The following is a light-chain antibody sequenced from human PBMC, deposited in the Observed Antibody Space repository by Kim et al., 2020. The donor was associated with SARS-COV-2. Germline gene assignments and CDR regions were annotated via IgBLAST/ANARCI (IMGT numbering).Light chain of an antibody. CDR1: QSVGSG. J-gene: IGKJ1*01. CDR2: GAS. CDR3: QQFSYWPLT. V-gene: IGKV3-15*01. Sequence: EIVLTQSPATLSVSPGESATLSCRAGQSVGSGLAWYQQKPGQAPRLLIYGASTRATGVPARFSGTGSGTEFTLSISSLQSEDFAVYYCQQFSYWPLTFGQGTKVEIK.